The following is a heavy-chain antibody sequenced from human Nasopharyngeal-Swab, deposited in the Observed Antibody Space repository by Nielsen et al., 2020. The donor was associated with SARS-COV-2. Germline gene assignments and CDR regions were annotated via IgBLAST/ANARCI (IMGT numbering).Heavy chain of an antibody. CDR3: AKDYSYYDSSGYPITFDY. D-gene: IGHD3-22*01. J-gene: IGHJ4*02. CDR1: GFTFSSYG. CDR2: ISYDGSNK. V-gene: IGHV3-30*18. Sequence: GGSLRLSCAASGFTFSSYGMHWVRQAPAKGLEWVAVISYDGSNKYYADSVKGRFTISRDNSKNTLYLQMNSLRAEDTAVYYCAKDYSYYDSSGYPITFDYWGQGTLVTVSS.